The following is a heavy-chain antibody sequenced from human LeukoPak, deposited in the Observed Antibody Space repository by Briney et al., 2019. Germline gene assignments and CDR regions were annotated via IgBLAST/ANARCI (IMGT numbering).Heavy chain of an antibody. CDR2: IIPIFGTA. V-gene: IGHV1-69*13. CDR1: GGTFSSYA. J-gene: IGHJ4*02. D-gene: IGHD3-22*01. Sequence: SVKVSCKASGGTFSSYAISWVRQAPGQGLEWMGGIIPIFGTANYAQKFQGRVTITADESTSTAYMELSSLRSEDTAVYYCARVEPRNRGLVDRYYYDSSGYTGHFDYWGQGTLVIVSS. CDR3: ARVEPRNRGLVDRYYYDSSGYTGHFDY.